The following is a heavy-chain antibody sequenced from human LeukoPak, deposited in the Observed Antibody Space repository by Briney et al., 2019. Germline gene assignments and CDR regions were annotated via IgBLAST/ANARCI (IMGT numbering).Heavy chain of an antibody. CDR3: ARLPFDDFWSGLSNWFDP. Sequence: SETLSLTCTVSGGSISSSSYYWGWLRQPPGKGLEWVGNIYYSGSAYYNPSLKSRVIISVDTSKNQFSLKLSSATAADTAVYYCARLPFDDFWSGLSNWFDPWGQGTLVTVSS. D-gene: IGHD3-3*01. CDR1: GGSISSSSYY. CDR2: IYYSGSA. J-gene: IGHJ5*02. V-gene: IGHV4-39*01.